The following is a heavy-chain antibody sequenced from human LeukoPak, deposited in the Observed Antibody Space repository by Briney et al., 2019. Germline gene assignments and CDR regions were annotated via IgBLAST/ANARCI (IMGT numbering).Heavy chain of an antibody. V-gene: IGHV4-34*01. J-gene: IGHJ5*02. CDR1: GGSFSGYY. D-gene: IGHD6-19*01. CDR2: INHSGST. Sequence: SETLSLTCAVYGGSFSGYYWSWIRQPPGKRLEWIGEINHSGSTNYNPSLKSRVTISVDTSKNQFSLKLSSVTAADTAVYYCARGRKWYSSGWRNWFDPWGQGTLVTVSS. CDR3: ARGRKWYSSGWRNWFDP.